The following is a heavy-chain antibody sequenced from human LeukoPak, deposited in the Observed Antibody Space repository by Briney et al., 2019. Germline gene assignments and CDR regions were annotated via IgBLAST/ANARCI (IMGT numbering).Heavy chain of an antibody. CDR1: GDSVSSDITA. D-gene: IGHD7-27*01. V-gene: IGHV6-1*01. J-gene: IGHJ4*02. CDR3: ARGWGFDY. CDR2: TYYRSKWYN. Sequence: SQTLSLTCAISGDSVSSDITAWNWIRQSPSRGLEWLGRTYYRSKWYNDYAVSVNSRITTNPDTSKNQFSLQLNSVTPEDTAVYYCARGWGFDYWGQGTLVTVSS.